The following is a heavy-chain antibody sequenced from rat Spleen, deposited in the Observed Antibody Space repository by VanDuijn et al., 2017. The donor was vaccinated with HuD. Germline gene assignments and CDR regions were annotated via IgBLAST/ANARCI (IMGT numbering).Heavy chain of an antibody. CDR2: ISYDGSST. J-gene: IGHJ2*01. CDR1: GFTFSDYY. CDR3: ARRATAPYYFDY. Sequence: EVQLVESDGGLVQPGRSLKLSCAASGFTFSDYYMAWVRQAPTKGLEWVATISYDGSSTYYRDPVKGRFTSSSDNAKSTLYLQMDSLRSEDTATYYCARRATAPYYFDYWGQGVMVTVSS. V-gene: IGHV5-29*01. D-gene: IGHD1-1*01.